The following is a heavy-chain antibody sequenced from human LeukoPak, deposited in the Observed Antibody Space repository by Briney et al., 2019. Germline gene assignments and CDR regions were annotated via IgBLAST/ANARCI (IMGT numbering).Heavy chain of an antibody. J-gene: IGHJ4*02. V-gene: IGHV4-4*02. D-gene: IGHD3-10*01. CDR2: IYHSGST. CDR3: ARGPRMVRGVITSFDY. Sequence: PSETLSLTCAVSGGSISSSNWWSWVRQPPGQGLEWIGEIYHSGSTNYNPSLKSRVTISVDTSKNQFSLKLSSVTAADTAVYYCARGPRMVRGVITSFDYWGQGTLVTVSS. CDR1: GGSISSSNW.